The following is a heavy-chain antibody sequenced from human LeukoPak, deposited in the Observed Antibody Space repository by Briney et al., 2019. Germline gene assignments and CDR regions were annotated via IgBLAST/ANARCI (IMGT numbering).Heavy chain of an antibody. D-gene: IGHD1-26*01. CDR1: GFTFDDYA. J-gene: IGHJ4*02. V-gene: IGHV3-9*01. CDR3: AKSGWELLQGYFDY. Sequence: PGRSLRLSCAASGFTFDDYAMHWVRQAPGKGLEWVSSISWNSGSIGYADSVKGRFTISRDNAKNSLYLQMNSLRAEDTALYYCAKSGWELLQGYFDYWGQGTLVTVSS. CDR2: ISWNSGSI.